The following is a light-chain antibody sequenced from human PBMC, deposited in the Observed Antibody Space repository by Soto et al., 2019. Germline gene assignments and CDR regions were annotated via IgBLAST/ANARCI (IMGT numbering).Light chain of an antibody. CDR3: CSYTSSSTLV. J-gene: IGLJ2*01. CDR2: EVR. V-gene: IGLV2-14*01. CDR1: SSDVGGYNY. Sequence: QSALTQPASVSGSPGQSITISCTGTSSDVGGYNYVSWYQKHPGKAPKILIYEVRNRPSGVSNRFSGSKTGNTASLTISGLQAEDEADYYCCSYTSSSTLVFGGGTQLTVL.